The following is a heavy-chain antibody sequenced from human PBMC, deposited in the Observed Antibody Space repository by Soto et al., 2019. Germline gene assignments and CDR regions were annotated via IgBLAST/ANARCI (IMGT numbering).Heavy chain of an antibody. CDR2: VHDSWGS. CDR3: ARAGGLGAVAVDY. V-gene: IGHV4-59*08. J-gene: IGHJ4*02. D-gene: IGHD6-19*01. Sequence: SETLSLTCTVSGGSISSYYWSWIRQPPGKGLEWIGYVHDSWGSHYNPSLKSRVAISLDTSKSQFSLKLTSVTATDTAVYYCARAGGLGAVAVDYWGQGTLVTVSS. CDR1: GGSISSYY.